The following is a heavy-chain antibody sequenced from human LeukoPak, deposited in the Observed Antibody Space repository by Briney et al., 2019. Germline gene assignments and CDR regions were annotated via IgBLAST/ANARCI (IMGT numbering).Heavy chain of an antibody. CDR1: GGSISSSSYY. D-gene: IGHD3-3*01. V-gene: IGHV4-39*07. J-gene: IGHJ3*02. CDR2: INHSGST. CDR3: ARVRDTITHDAFDI. Sequence: SETLSLTCTVSGGSISSSSYYWGWIRQPPGKGLEWIGEINHSGSTNYNPSLKSRVTISVDTSKNQFSLKLSSVTATDTAVYYCARVRDTITHDAFDIWGQGTMVTVSS.